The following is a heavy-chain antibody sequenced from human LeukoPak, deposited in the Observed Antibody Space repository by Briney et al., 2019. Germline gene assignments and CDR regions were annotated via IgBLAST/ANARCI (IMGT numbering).Heavy chain of an antibody. Sequence: SETLSLTCAVSGGSISSGGYSWRWIRQPPGKGLEWIGYIYHSGSTYYNPSLKSRVTISVDRSKNQFSLKLSSVTAADTAVYYCARGGIAAANFDYWGQGTLVTVSS. J-gene: IGHJ4*02. CDR1: GGSISSGGYS. CDR3: ARGGIAAANFDY. V-gene: IGHV4-30-2*01. CDR2: IYHSGST. D-gene: IGHD6-13*01.